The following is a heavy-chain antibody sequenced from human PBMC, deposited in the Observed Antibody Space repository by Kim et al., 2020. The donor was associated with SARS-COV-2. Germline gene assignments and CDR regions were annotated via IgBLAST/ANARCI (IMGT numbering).Heavy chain of an antibody. V-gene: IGHV7-4-1*02. CDR3: ARADVTTIFGVVIIPVYDFDY. D-gene: IGHD3-3*01. Sequence: ASVKVSCKASGYTFTSYAMNWVRQAPGQGLEWMGWINTNTGNPTYAQGFTGRFVFSLDTSVSTAYLQISSLKAEDTAVYYCARADVTTIFGVVIIPVYDFDYWGQGTLVTVSS. J-gene: IGHJ4*02. CDR2: INTNTGNP. CDR1: GYTFTSYA.